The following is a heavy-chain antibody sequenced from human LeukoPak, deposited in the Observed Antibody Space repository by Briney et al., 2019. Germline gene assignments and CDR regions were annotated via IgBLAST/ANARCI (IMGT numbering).Heavy chain of an antibody. J-gene: IGHJ4*02. CDR1: GGSFSGYY. V-gene: IGHV4-34*01. Sequence: PSETLSLTCAVYGGSFSGYYWSWIRQPPGKGLEWIGEINHNGSTNYNPSLKSRVTISVDTSKNQFSLKLSSVTAADTAVYYCARGYSSSWSFDYWGQGTLVTVSS. CDR2: INHNGST. CDR3: ARGYSSSWSFDY. D-gene: IGHD6-13*01.